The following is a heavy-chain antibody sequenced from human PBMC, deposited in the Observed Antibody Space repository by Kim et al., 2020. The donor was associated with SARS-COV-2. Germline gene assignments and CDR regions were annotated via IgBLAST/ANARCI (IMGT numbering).Heavy chain of an antibody. D-gene: IGHD3-10*01. CDR3: AYGSGSYALDY. Sequence: TRYSPSFQGQVTISADKSISTAYLQWSSLKASDTAMYYCAYGSGSYALDYWGQGTLVTVSS. CDR2: T. V-gene: IGHV5-51*01. J-gene: IGHJ4*02.